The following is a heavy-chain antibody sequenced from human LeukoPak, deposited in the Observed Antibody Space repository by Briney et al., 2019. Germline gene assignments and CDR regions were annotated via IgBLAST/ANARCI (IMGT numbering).Heavy chain of an antibody. CDR2: NNPSNGDK. J-gene: IGHJ4*02. CDR1: GYPVTTYY. CDR3: EREDTVSIIAARHLDY. Sequence: ASVKLSYKPAGYPVTTYYIHWVRQTPGHALKGMGINNPSNGDKSYAQKFEGRGAMTRDTSTITVYMEFTSLRSEGTDDSDCEREDTVSIIAARHLDYWGQGTLVTVSS. V-gene: IGHV1-46*01. D-gene: IGHD6-6*01.